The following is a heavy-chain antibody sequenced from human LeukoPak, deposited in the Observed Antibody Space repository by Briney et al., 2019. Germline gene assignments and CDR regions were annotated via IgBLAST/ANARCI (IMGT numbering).Heavy chain of an antibody. CDR3: ARDIVVVPAAIGWFDP. D-gene: IGHD2-2*02. Sequence: ASVKVSCKASGYTFTGYYMHWVRQAPGQGLEWMGWINPNSGGTNYAQKFQGRVTMTRDTSISTAYMELSRLRSDDTAVYYCARDIVVVPAAIGWFDPWGQGTLVTVSS. V-gene: IGHV1-2*02. CDR1: GYTFTGYY. CDR2: INPNSGGT. J-gene: IGHJ5*02.